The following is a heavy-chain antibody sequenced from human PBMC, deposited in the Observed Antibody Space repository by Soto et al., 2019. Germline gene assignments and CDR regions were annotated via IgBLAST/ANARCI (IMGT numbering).Heavy chain of an antibody. CDR2: ISGSGGST. V-gene: IGHV3-23*01. CDR1: GFTFSSYA. D-gene: IGHD3-3*01. Sequence: EVQLLESGGGLVQPGGSLRLSCAASGFTFSSYAMSWVRQAPGKGLEWVSAISGSGGSTYYADSVKGRFTISRDNSKNTLYLQMNSLRAEDTAVYYCAKVRSIHYDFWSGYYLGGVDYWGQGTLVTVSS. J-gene: IGHJ4*02. CDR3: AKVRSIHYDFWSGYYLGGVDY.